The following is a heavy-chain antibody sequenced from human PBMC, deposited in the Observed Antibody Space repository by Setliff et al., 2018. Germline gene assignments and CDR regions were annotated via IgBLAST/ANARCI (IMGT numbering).Heavy chain of an antibody. Sequence: PGGSLRLSCAAPGFSFNDYAMHWVRQTPGKGLEWVSGISWDGGNMDYADSVKGRFTISRDNAKNSLYLQMNSLGAADTAFYYCAKDIVRYYFDTRGFDLWGRGTLVTVSS. V-gene: IGHV3-9*01. J-gene: IGHJ2*01. CDR3: AKDIVRYYFDTRGFDL. CDR2: ISWDGGNM. D-gene: IGHD3-22*01. CDR1: GFSFNDYA.